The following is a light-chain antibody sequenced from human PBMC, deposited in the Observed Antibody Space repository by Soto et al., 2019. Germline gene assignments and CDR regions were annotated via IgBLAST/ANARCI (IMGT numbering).Light chain of an antibody. CDR3: QQYNNWLT. V-gene: IGKV3-15*01. J-gene: IGKJ4*01. CDR2: DAS. CDR1: QSVQSN. Sequence: EIVLTQSPATLSVSPGERGTLSCRASQSVQSNLAWYQQKPGQAPRLLIYDASTRATGIPARFSGIGSGTEFTLTISSLQSEDFAVYYCQQYNNWLTFGGGTKVDIK.